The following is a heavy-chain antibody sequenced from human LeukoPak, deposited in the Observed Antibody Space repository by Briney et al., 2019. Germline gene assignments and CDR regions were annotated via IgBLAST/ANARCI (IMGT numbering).Heavy chain of an antibody. CDR2: IYHSGST. CDR3: ARASHDYGDYSHFDY. V-gene: IGHV4-4*02. D-gene: IGHD4-17*01. CDR1: GFRFSRYW. J-gene: IGHJ4*02. Sequence: GSLRLSCAASGFRFSRYWMSWVRQPPGKGLEWIGEIYHSGSTNYNPSLKSRVTIAVDKSKNQFSLKLSSVTAADTAVYYCARASHDYGDYSHFDYWGQGTLVTVSS.